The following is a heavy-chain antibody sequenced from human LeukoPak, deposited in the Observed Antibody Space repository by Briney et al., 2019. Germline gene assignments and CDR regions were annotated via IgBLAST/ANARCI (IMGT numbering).Heavy chain of an antibody. D-gene: IGHD2-21*02. Sequence: SETLSLTCTVSGGSISSSSYYWGWIRQPPGKGLEWIGGIYYSGSTYYNPSLKSRVTISVDKSKNQFPLKLSSVAAADAAVYYCAGLNCGGDCYLDYWGQGTLVTVSS. CDR1: GGSISSSSYY. CDR2: IYYSGST. V-gene: IGHV4-39*01. CDR3: AGLNCGGDCYLDY. J-gene: IGHJ4*02.